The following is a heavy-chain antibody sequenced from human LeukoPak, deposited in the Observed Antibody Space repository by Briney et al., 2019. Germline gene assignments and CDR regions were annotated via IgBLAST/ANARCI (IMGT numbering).Heavy chain of an antibody. J-gene: IGHJ6*03. Sequence: SETLSLTCAVYGGSFSGYYWSWIRQPPGKGLEWIGEINHSGSTNYNPSLKSRVTISVDTSKNQFSLKLSSVTAADTVVYYCARVGPYGAYYYYYYMDVWGKGTTVTVSS. CDR3: ARVGPYGAYYYYYYMDV. D-gene: IGHD4-17*01. V-gene: IGHV4-34*01. CDR1: GGSFSGYY. CDR2: INHSGST.